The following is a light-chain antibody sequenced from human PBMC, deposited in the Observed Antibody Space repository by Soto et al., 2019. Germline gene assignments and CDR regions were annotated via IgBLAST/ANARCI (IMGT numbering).Light chain of an antibody. CDR3: QQYNTYSWT. Sequence: DVQMTQSPSTLAASVGDRVTITCRASQTISTLLAWYQQKPGKAPQLLIYDASTLESGVPSRFSGSGSGTEFTLTISSLQPDDFATYYCQQYNTYSWTFGQGTKVDIK. CDR2: DAS. J-gene: IGKJ1*01. CDR1: QTISTL. V-gene: IGKV1-5*01.